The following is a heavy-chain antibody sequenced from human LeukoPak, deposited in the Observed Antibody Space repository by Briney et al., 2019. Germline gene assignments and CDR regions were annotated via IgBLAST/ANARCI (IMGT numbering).Heavy chain of an antibody. CDR3: VSRGCTANACFVSSFNCFDH. CDR1: GLTFSRYW. CDR2: INQDGSEK. Sequence: PGGSPRLSCAASGLTFSRYWLTWVRQAPGKGLEWVANINQDGSEKNYVDSVKDRFTISRDNAKSSLYLQMNSLRDDDTAVYHCVSRGCTANACFVSSFNCFDHWGQGSLVTVSS. V-gene: IGHV3-7*03. D-gene: IGHD2-8*02. J-gene: IGHJ4*02.